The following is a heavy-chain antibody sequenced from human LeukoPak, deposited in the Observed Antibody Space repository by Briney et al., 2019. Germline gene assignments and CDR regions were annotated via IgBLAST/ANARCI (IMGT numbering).Heavy chain of an antibody. J-gene: IGHJ4*02. CDR1: GFTFSTYS. V-gene: IGHV3-48*01. D-gene: IGHD2-15*01. CDR2: ISSSGTI. Sequence: AGGSLRLSCAASGFTFSTYSMNWVRQAPGKGLEWVSYISSSGTIYYANSVKGRFTISRDNAKNSLYLQMNSLRAEDTAVYYCASPIRYCSGGSCYSFDYWGQGTLVIVAS. CDR3: ASPIRYCSGGSCYSFDY.